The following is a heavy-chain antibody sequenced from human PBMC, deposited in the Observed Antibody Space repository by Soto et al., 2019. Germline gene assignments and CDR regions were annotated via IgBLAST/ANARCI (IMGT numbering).Heavy chain of an antibody. J-gene: IGHJ4*02. CDR1: GFTFRRYW. Sequence: GGSLRLSCATSGFTFRRYWMTWVRQAPGKGPEWVANIKPDGSEKQYVDSVKGRFTVSRDNAKKSLDLQMNSLRVEDTAVYYCARAEDYDFWSGPPKYFDYWGQGTQVT. CDR2: IKPDGSEK. D-gene: IGHD3-3*01. V-gene: IGHV3-7*03. CDR3: ARAEDYDFWSGPPKYFDY.